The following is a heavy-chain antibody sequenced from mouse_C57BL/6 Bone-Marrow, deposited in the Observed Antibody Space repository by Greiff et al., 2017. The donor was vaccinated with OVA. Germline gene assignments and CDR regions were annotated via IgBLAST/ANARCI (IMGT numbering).Heavy chain of an antibody. CDR3: VSPYYYGSSYVRFAY. CDR1: GFSFNTYA. CDR2: IRSKSNNYAT. D-gene: IGHD1-1*01. Sequence: DVKLVESGGGLVQPKGSLKLSCAASGFSFNTYAMNWVRQAPGKGLEWVARIRSKSNNYATYYADSVKDRFTISRDDSESMLYLQMNNLKTEDTAMYYCVSPYYYGSSYVRFAYWGQGTLVTVSA. J-gene: IGHJ3*01. V-gene: IGHV10-1*01.